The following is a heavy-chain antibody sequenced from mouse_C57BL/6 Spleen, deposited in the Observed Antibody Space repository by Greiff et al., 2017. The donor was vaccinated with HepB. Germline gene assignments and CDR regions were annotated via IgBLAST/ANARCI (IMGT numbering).Heavy chain of an antibody. Sequence: EVKVEESGGGLVKPGGSLKLSCAASGFTFSDYGMHWVRQAPEKGLEWVAYISSGSSTIYYADTVKGRFTISRDNAKNTLFLQMTSLRSEDTAMYYCARSSYYYGSSGYFDVWGTGTTVTVSS. D-gene: IGHD1-1*01. CDR2: ISSGSSTI. CDR3: ARSSYYYGSSGYFDV. CDR1: GFTFSDYG. V-gene: IGHV5-17*01. J-gene: IGHJ1*03.